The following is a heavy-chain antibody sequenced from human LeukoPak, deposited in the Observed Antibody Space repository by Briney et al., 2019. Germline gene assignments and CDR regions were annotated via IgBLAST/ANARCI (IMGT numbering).Heavy chain of an antibody. CDR2: IKQDGSEK. CDR1: GFTFSDYY. D-gene: IGHD3-3*01. V-gene: IGHV3-7*01. Sequence: GSLRLSCAASGFTFSDYYMSWVRQAPGKGLEWVANIKQDGSEKYYVDSVKGRFTISRDNAKNSLYLQMNSLRAEDTAVYYCARDRDYDFWSGYSDYWGQGTLVTVSS. J-gene: IGHJ4*02. CDR3: ARDRDYDFWSGYSDY.